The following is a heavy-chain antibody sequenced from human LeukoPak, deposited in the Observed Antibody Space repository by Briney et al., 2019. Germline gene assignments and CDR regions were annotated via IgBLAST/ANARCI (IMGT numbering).Heavy chain of an antibody. V-gene: IGHV3-21*01. Sequence: GGSLRLSCAASGFTFSSYSMNWVRQAPGKGLEWVSSMSSSSSYIYYAVSVKGPFTISRDNAKNSLYLQMNSLRAEDTAVYYCARDGRRDGYNFGSYFDYWGQGTLVTVSS. CDR2: MSSSSSYI. CDR3: ARDGRRDGYNFGSYFDY. J-gene: IGHJ4*02. CDR1: GFTFSSYS. D-gene: IGHD5-24*01.